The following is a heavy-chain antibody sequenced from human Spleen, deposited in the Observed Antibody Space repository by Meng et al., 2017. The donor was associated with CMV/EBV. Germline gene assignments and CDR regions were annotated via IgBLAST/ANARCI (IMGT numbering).Heavy chain of an antibody. CDR1: GFTFDDYA. Sequence: GGPLRLSCAASGFTFDDYAMHWVRQAPGKGLEWVSGISWNSGSIGYADSVKGRFTISRDNAKNSLYLQMNSLRAEDTALYYCAKDIGCSSTSCYPDYWGQGTLVTVSS. D-gene: IGHD2-2*01. CDR3: AKDIGCSSTSCYPDY. CDR2: ISWNSGSI. V-gene: IGHV3-9*01. J-gene: IGHJ4*02.